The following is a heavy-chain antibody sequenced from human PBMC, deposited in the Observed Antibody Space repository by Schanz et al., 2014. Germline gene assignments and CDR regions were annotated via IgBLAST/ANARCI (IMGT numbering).Heavy chain of an antibody. CDR2: ITGSGSKT. J-gene: IGHJ6*03. Sequence: EVQLLESGGTVVQPGGSLRVSCAASGFVFRTFAMYWVRQAPGKGLEWVSAITGSGSKTYYADSVKGRFTIARDNSKNTLFLQMDSLRVEDTAVYYCARDAVALVPEYCMDVWGKGTPVTVSS. D-gene: IGHD2-15*01. CDR1: GFVFRTFA. V-gene: IGHV3-23*01. CDR3: ARDAVALVPEYCMDV.